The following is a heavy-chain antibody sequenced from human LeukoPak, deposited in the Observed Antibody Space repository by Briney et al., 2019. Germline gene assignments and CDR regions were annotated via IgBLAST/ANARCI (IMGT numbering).Heavy chain of an antibody. Sequence: PGGSLRLSCAASGFTFDDYGMSWVRQAPGKGLEWVSGINWNGGSTGYADSVKGRFTISRDNAKNSLYLQMNSLRAEDTALYYCARDKVVSGVLRFLEWPYYYYYMDVWGKGTTVTVSS. J-gene: IGHJ6*03. CDR3: ARDKVVSGVLRFLEWPYYYYYMDV. V-gene: IGHV3-20*04. D-gene: IGHD3-3*01. CDR2: INWNGGST. CDR1: GFTFDDYG.